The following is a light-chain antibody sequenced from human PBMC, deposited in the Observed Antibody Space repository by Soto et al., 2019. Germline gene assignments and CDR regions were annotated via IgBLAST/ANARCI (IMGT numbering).Light chain of an antibody. CDR3: QQYDNIPRT. J-gene: IGKJ1*01. Sequence: EIVLTQSPGTLSFSTGERATLSCRASQSLNNNFLAWYQQKPGQAPRLLIYGASTRATGIPDRLSGRGSGTDFTLTISRLEPGDFAMYYCQQYDNIPRTFGKGTKVEVK. V-gene: IGKV3-20*01. CDR1: QSLNNNF. CDR2: GAS.